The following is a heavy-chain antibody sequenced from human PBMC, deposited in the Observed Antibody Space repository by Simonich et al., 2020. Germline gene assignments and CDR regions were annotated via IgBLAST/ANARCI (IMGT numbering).Heavy chain of an antibody. CDR3: ARLGRGSSLLELFDP. CDR1: GGSISSSSYY. J-gene: IGHJ5*02. Sequence: QLQLQESGPGLVKPSETLSLTCTVSGGSISSSSYYWGWIRQPPGKGLEGIGGIYYSGSTYYNPSLKGRVPISVDTSKNQFSLKLSSVTAADTAVYYCARLGRGSSLLELFDPWGQGTLVTVSS. D-gene: IGHD1-26*01. V-gene: IGHV4-39*01. CDR2: IYYSGST.